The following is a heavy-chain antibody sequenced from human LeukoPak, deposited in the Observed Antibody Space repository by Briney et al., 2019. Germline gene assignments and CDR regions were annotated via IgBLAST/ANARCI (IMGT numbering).Heavy chain of an antibody. J-gene: IGHJ4*02. CDR2: IIPIFGTA. CDR3: ARVRGSGSYYMMETGFLDY. CDR1: GGTFSSYA. V-gene: IGHV1-69*13. D-gene: IGHD3-10*01. Sequence: SVKVSCKASGGTFSSYAISWVRQAPGQGLEWMGGIIPIFGTANYAQKFQGRVTITADESTSTAYMELSSLRSEDTAVYYCARVRGSGSYYMMETGFLDYWGQGTLVTVSS.